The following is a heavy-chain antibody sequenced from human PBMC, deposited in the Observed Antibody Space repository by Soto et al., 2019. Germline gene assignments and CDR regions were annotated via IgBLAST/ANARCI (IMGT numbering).Heavy chain of an antibody. J-gene: IGHJ4*02. CDR2: IYYSGTA. Sequence: SETLSLTCTVSGGSISSXXYXXXXIRQPPGKGLEWSGGIYYSGTAYYNPSLKSRATISVDTSKNQFSLNLSSVTAADTAVYYCARRSSSGWLFDYWGQGTLVTVSS. V-gene: IGHV4-39*01. CDR3: ARRSSSGWLFDY. D-gene: IGHD6-19*01. CDR1: GGSISSXXYX.